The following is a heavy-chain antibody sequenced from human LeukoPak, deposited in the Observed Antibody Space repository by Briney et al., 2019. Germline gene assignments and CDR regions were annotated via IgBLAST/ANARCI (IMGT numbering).Heavy chain of an antibody. J-gene: IGHJ4*02. CDR3: IGEPASSRTFPFDY. V-gene: IGHV1-46*01. D-gene: IGHD6-13*01. CDR1: GYTFTGYY. Sequence: GASVKVSCKASGYTFTGYYMHWVRQAPGQGLEWMGIINPNGGSTSYAQKFQGRVTMTRDTSTSTVYMELSSLRSEDTAVYYCIGEPASSRTFPFDYWGQGTLVTVSS. CDR2: INPNGGST.